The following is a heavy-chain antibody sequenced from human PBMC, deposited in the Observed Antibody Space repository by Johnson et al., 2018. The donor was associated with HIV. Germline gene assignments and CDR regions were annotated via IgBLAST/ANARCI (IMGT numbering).Heavy chain of an antibody. Sequence: QVQLVESGGGVVQPGGSLRLSCAASGFTFSSYWMSWVRQAPGKGLEWVAVISYDGSNKYYADSVKGRVTISRDNAKNSLYLQMNSLRAEDTALYYCARYNGVDASSSGQTDIWGQGTMVTVSS. D-gene: IGHD6-19*01. CDR1: GFTFSSYW. CDR2: ISYDGSNK. V-gene: IGHV3-30-3*01. CDR3: ARYNGVDASSSGQTDI. J-gene: IGHJ3*02.